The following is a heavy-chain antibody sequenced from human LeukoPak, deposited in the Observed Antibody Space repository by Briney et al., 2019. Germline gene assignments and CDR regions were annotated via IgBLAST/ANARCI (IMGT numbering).Heavy chain of an antibody. D-gene: IGHD5-18*01. V-gene: IGHV4-61*02. CDR2: IYSSGST. J-gene: IGHJ5*02. CDR3: AKGAGGFSYYNWFDP. CDR1: GNSISSGDNY. Sequence: PSETLSLTCTVSGNSISSGDNYWSWIRQPAGKGLEWIGRIYSSGSTDYNPSLKSRVSMSVDTSKNQFSLKLASVTAADTAIYYCAKGAGGFSYYNWFDPWGQGTLVTVSS.